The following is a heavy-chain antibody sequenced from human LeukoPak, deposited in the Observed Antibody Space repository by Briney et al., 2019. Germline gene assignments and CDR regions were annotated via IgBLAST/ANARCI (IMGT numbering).Heavy chain of an antibody. CDR1: GYTFTSYV. CDR2: ISAYNGST. J-gene: IGHJ4*02. V-gene: IGHV1-18*01. D-gene: IGHD6-13*01. Sequence: ASVKVSFKASGYTFTSYVISWVRQAPGQGLEWMGWISAYNGSTNYAQKLQGRVTMTTDTSMSTPYIELRSLRPNGTAVYLCVRVTIAAAGLDYWGQGTLVTVSP. CDR3: VRVTIAAAGLDY.